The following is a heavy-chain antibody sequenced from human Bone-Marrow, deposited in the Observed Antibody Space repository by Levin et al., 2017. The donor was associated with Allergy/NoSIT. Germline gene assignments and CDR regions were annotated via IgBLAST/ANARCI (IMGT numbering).Heavy chain of an antibody. D-gene: IGHD4-23*01. CDR1: GFPFSSYA. CDR3: AKDYDYGGSPDVWWSFDL. CDR2: ITGSGGTT. J-gene: IGHJ2*01. Sequence: PGGSLRLSCAASGFPFSSYALSWVRQAPGKGLNWVAGITGSGGTTYYADSVEGRFTISRDNSKNTLYLHMNSLRADDTAVYYCAKDYDYGGSPDVWWSFDLWGRGTHVTVSS. V-gene: IGHV3-23*01.